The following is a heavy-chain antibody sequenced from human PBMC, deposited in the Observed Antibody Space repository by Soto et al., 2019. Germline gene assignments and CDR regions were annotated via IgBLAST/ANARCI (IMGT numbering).Heavy chain of an antibody. Sequence: VASVKVSCKASGYTFTSYAMHWVRQAPGQRLEWMGWINAGNGNTKYSQKFQGRVTITRDTSASTAYMELSSLRSEDTAVYYCARVISLSYCSGGSCPYYYYGMDVWGQGTTVTVSS. CDR3: ARVISLSYCSGGSCPYYYYGMDV. J-gene: IGHJ6*02. V-gene: IGHV1-3*01. CDR2: INAGNGNT. D-gene: IGHD2-15*01. CDR1: GYTFTSYA.